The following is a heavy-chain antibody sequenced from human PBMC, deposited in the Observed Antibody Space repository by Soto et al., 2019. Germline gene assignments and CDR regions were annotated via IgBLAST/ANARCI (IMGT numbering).Heavy chain of an antibody. D-gene: IGHD6-19*01. V-gene: IGHV4-59*03. CDR3: ARIPYSSASFDY. Sequence: SETLSLTCSVSGGSIRSYYWSWIRQSPEKGLEWIGYFYHSGNSNYNPSLKSRVTISVDTSKNQFSLKLSSVTAADTAVYYCARIPYSSASFDYWGQGTLVTVSS. CDR1: GGSIRSYY. J-gene: IGHJ4*02. CDR2: FYHSGNS.